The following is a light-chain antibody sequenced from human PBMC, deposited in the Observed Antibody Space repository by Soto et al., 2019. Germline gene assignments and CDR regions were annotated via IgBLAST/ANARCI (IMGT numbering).Light chain of an antibody. CDR3: QQYYSYWT. CDR2: DAS. V-gene: IGKV1-5*01. J-gene: IGKJ1*01. Sequence: DIQMTQSPSPLSASVGDRVTITCRASQSVSNWLAWYQQKSGKAPKLLIYDASSLQSGVPSRFSGGGSGTEFALTISSLHPDYFATYYCQQYYSYWTFGQGTKVDIK. CDR1: QSVSNW.